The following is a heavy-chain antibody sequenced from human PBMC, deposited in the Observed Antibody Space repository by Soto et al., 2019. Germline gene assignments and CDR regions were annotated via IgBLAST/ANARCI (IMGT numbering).Heavy chain of an antibody. CDR2: TRNKANSYTT. Sequence: GGSLRLSCAASGFTLSDHYMDWVRQAPGKGLEWVGRTRNKANSYTTEYAASVKGRFTISRDDSKNTLYLQMKSLKAEDTAVYYCAKDSGPYCSGGSCELDGDAFDIWGQGTMVTVSS. D-gene: IGHD2-15*01. CDR3: AKDSGPYCSGGSCELDGDAFDI. V-gene: IGHV3-72*01. J-gene: IGHJ3*02. CDR1: GFTLSDHY.